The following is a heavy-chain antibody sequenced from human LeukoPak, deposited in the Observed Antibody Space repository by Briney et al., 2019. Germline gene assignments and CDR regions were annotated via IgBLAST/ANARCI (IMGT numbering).Heavy chain of an antibody. J-gene: IGHJ4*02. D-gene: IGHD5-12*01. V-gene: IGHV3-64*01. CDR2: ISSNGGST. CDR3: AREGGYSGYDF. Sequence: GGSLRLSCAASGFTFSSYAMHWVRQAPGKGLEYVSAISSNGGSTYYANSVKGRFTISRDNSKNTLYLQMGSLRAEDMAVYYCAREGGYSGYDFWGQGTLVTVSS. CDR1: GFTFSSYA.